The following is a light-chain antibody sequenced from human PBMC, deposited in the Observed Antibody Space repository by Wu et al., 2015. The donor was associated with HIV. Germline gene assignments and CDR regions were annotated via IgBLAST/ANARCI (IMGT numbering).Light chain of an antibody. CDR2: GVS. CDR3: QQYGTSPRT. J-gene: IGKJ5*01. CDR1: QSVGRNS. V-gene: IGKV3-20*01. Sequence: EIVLTQSPGTLSLFPGERATLSCRASQSVGRNSLAWYQQKPGQAPRLFIYGVSSRATGIPDRFNGSGSGTDFTLTISRLEPEDFAVYYCQQYGTSPRTFGQGTRLEIK.